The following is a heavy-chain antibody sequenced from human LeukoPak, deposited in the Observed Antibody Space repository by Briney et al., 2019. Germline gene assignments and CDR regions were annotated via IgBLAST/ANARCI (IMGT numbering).Heavy chain of an antibody. CDR1: GGTFSSYA. CDR2: IIPILGIA. D-gene: IGHD4-17*01. V-gene: IGHV1-69*04. J-gene: IGHJ4*02. Sequence: ASVXXXCKASGGTFSSYAISWVRQXPGQGLEWMGRIIPILGIANYAQKFQGRVTITADKSTSTAYMELSSLRSEDTAVYYCARRGDYEDYWGQGTLVTVSS. CDR3: ARRGDYEDY.